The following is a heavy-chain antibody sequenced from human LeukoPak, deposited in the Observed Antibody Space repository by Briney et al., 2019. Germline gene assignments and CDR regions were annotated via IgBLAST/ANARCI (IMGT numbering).Heavy chain of an antibody. V-gene: IGHV1-3*01. J-gene: IGHJ4*02. CDR1: GYTFTSYA. CDR2: INAGNGNT. D-gene: IGHD3-10*01. CDR3: ARGYYYGSGTYEFGFDY. Sequence: ASVKVSCKASGYTFTSYAMHWVRQAPGQRPECMGWINAGNGNTKYSQKFQGRVTITRDTSASTAYMELSSLRPEDTAVYYCARGYYYGSGTYEFGFDYWGQGTLVTVSS.